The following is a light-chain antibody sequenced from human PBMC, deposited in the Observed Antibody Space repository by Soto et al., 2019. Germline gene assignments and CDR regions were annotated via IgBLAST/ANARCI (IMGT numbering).Light chain of an antibody. J-gene: IGLJ2*01. CDR2: EVS. CDR3: SSYTRSSTLVV. V-gene: IGLV2-14*01. CDR1: NSDIGGCNY. Sequence: QSALTQPASVSGTPGQSVTISCTGSNSDIGGCNYVSWYQQHPGKAPKLMIYEVSNRPSGVSSRFSGSKSGNTASLTISGLQAEDEADYYCSSYTRSSTLVVFGGGTKLTVL.